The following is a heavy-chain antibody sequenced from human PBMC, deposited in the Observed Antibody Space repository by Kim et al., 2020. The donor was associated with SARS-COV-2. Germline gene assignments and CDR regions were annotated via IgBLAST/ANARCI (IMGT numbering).Heavy chain of an antibody. D-gene: IGHD4-17*01. V-gene: IGHV3-11*01. CDR1: GFTFSDYY. J-gene: IGHJ4*02. Sequence: GGSLRLSCAASGFTFSDYYTSWIRQAPGKGLEWVSYISTSGTTIDYADSVKGGRTITRDNAKNSLYLQKNSLRAEDTAVYYCARALYGDHFDYWGQGTLVTVSS. CDR3: ARALYGDHFDY. CDR2: ISTSGTTI.